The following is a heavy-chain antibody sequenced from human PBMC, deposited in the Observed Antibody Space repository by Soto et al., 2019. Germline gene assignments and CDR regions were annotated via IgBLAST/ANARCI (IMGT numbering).Heavy chain of an antibody. Sequence: GGSLRLSCAASGFTFSSYAMSWVRQAPGKGLEWVSAISGSGGSTYYADSVKGRFTISRDNSKNTLYLQMNSLRAEDTAVYYCAKDGGSRSYYKPSYYYYGMDVWGQGTTVTVSS. CDR1: GFTFSSYA. J-gene: IGHJ6*02. V-gene: IGHV3-23*01. D-gene: IGHD3-10*01. CDR3: AKDGGSRSYYKPSYYYYGMDV. CDR2: ISGSGGST.